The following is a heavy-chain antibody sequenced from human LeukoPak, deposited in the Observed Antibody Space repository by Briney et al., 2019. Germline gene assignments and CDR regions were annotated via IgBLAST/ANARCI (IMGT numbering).Heavy chain of an antibody. CDR3: ARVSTDAFDI. Sequence: ASVKVSCKASGYTFTSYYMHWVRQAPGQGLEWMGIINPSGGSTSYAQKLQGRVTMTTDTSTSTAYMELRSLRSDDTAVYYCARVSTDAFDIWGQGTMVTVSS. CDR1: GYTFTSYY. CDR2: INPSGGST. V-gene: IGHV1-46*01. J-gene: IGHJ3*02.